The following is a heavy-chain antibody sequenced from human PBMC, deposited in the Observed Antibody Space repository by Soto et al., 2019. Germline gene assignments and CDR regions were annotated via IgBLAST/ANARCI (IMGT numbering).Heavy chain of an antibody. Sequence: PSETLSLTCTVSAGSISSYYWSWIRQPPGRGLEWIGYIYYSGSTYYADSVKGRFTISRDNSKNTLYLQMNSLRAEDTAVYYCARDRVESGYPEYFQHWGQGTLVTVSS. D-gene: IGHD3-22*01. V-gene: IGHV3-53*01. CDR2: IYYSGST. CDR1: AGSISSYY. CDR3: ARDRVESGYPEYFQH. J-gene: IGHJ1*01.